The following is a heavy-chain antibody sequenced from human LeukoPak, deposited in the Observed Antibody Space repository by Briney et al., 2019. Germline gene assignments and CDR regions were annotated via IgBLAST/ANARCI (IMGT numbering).Heavy chain of an antibody. CDR2: IRSKANSYAT. V-gene: IGHV3-73*01. D-gene: IGHD1-26*01. CDR3: TRHSEPTVGAIRWVFDY. Sequence: GGSLRLSCAASGFTFSGSAMHWVRQASGKGLEWVGRIRSKANSYATAYAASVKGRFTISRDDSKNTAYLQMNSLNTDETAVYYSTRHSEPTVGAIRWVFDYWGKGTLVTVSS. J-gene: IGHJ4*02. CDR1: GFTFSGSA.